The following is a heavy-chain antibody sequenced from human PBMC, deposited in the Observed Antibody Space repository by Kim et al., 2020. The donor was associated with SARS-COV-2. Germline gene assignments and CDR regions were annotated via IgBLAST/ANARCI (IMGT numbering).Heavy chain of an antibody. CDR3: ARARGEYYYYYGMDV. Sequence: DSVQGRFTISRDNSKNTLYLQMNSLRAEDTAVYYCARARGEYYYYYGMDVWGQGTTVTVSS. D-gene: IGHD3-10*01. V-gene: IGHV3-30*01. J-gene: IGHJ6*02.